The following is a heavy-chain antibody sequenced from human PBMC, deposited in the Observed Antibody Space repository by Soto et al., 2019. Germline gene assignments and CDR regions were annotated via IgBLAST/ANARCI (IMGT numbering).Heavy chain of an antibody. D-gene: IGHD3-9*01. CDR1: GYTFTSYG. CDR3: ALGRDYDILTGWLMDV. CDR2: ISAYNGNT. V-gene: IGHV1-18*01. Sequence: ASVKVSCKASGYTFTSYGISWVRQAPGQGLEWMGWISAYNGNTNYAQKLQGRVTMTTDTSTSTAYMELRSLRSDDTAVYYCALGRDYDILTGWLMDVWGKGTTVTVSS. J-gene: IGHJ6*04.